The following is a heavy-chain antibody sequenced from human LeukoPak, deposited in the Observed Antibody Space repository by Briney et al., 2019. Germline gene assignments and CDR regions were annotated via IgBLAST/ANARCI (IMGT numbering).Heavy chain of an antibody. V-gene: IGHV3-30*03. CDR1: GFTFSRYE. J-gene: IGHJ6*02. CDR3: SASRPHYGDYYGLDV. CDR2: ISYDGSHK. D-gene: IGHD4/OR15-4a*01. Sequence: PGGSLRLSCAVSGFTFSRYEMSWIRQAPGKGLEWVAVISYDGSHKYSADSVKGRFTISRDNSKNTLYLQMNSLRTEDTAVYFCSASRPHYGDYYGLDVWGHGTTVTVSS.